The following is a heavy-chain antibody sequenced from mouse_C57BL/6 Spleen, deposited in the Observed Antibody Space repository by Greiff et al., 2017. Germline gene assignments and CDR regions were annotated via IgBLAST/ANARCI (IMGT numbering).Heavy chain of an antibody. Sequence: QVQLQQSGAELVKPGASVKLSCKASGYTFTSYWMQWVKQRPGQGLEWIGEIDPSDSYNNYNQKFKGKATLTVDTSSSAAYMQLSSLTSDDSAVYYCARKHYGSSRYYAMDYWGQGTSVTVSS. J-gene: IGHJ4*01. V-gene: IGHV1-50*01. CDR3: ARKHYGSSRYYAMDY. CDR1: GYTFTSYW. CDR2: IDPSDSYN. D-gene: IGHD1-1*01.